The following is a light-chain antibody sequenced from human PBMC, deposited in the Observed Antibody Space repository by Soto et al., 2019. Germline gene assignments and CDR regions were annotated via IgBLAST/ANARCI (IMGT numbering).Light chain of an antibody. CDR1: SSDVGGYNY. CDR2: DVS. Sequence: QSVLTQPASVSGSPGQSITISCTGTSSDVGGYNYVSWYQQHPGKAPKLMIYDVSNRPSGVSNRFSGSKSGNTASLTISGLQAEDEADYYCSPYTSSSSVVFGGGTKLTVL. V-gene: IGLV2-14*01. J-gene: IGLJ2*01. CDR3: SPYTSSSSVV.